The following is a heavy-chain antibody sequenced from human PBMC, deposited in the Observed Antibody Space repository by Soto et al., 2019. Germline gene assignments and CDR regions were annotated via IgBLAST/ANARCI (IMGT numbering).Heavy chain of an antibody. Sequence: QVQLEESGGGVVQPGRSLRLSCEASGFTFNTYSMHWVRQPPGKGLEWLAAIWYDGTQEYYADSVKGRFIISRDNSQKTLYLEMNSLRAEDTAVYYCARAGGTTVTGLWHFDSWGQGTLVTVSS. D-gene: IGHD4-17*01. CDR1: GFTFNTYS. J-gene: IGHJ4*02. V-gene: IGHV3-33*01. CDR2: IWYDGTQE. CDR3: ARAGGTTVTGLWHFDS.